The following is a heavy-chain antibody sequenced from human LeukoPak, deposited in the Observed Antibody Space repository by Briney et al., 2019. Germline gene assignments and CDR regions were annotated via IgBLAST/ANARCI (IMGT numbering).Heavy chain of an antibody. CDR2: IWHDGSHK. V-gene: IGHV3-33*06. CDR1: GFAFNTYA. D-gene: IGHD3-10*01. J-gene: IGHJ4*01. Sequence: GGSLRLSCAASGFAFNTYAMHWVRQAPGQGLEWVALIWHDGSHKFYSNSVRGQFTISRDNSKNTVSLQMNNLRPEDTAVYYCAKGNFGSGSYPDFWGQGTLVTVSS. CDR3: AKGNFGSGSYPDF.